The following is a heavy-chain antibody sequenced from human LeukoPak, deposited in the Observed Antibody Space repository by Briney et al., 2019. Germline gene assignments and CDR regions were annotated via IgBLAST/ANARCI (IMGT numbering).Heavy chain of an antibody. J-gene: IGHJ4*02. CDR2: INPNSGGT. D-gene: IGHD3-22*01. Sequence: ASVKVSCKASGYTLTGYYMHWVRQAPGQGLEWMGWINPNSGGTNYAQKFQGRVTMTRDTSISTAYMELNSLRAEDTAVYYCARGLRDDSSGYSMAFDYWGQGTLVTVSS. CDR1: GYTLTGYY. V-gene: IGHV1-2*02. CDR3: ARGLRDDSSGYSMAFDY.